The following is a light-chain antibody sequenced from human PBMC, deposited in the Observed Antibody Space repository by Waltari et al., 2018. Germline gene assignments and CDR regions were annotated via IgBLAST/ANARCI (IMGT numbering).Light chain of an antibody. CDR3: CSYAGSYTHVV. V-gene: IGLV2-11*01. Sequence: QSALTQPRSVSGSPGQSVTIPFTGTSSAVGGYDYVSWYQHHPGKAPKPMICAVTKPPSGVPDRFSGSKSCNTASLTISGLQAEDEADYYCCSYAGSYTHVVFGGGTKLTVL. CDR1: SSAVGGYDY. J-gene: IGLJ2*01. CDR2: AVT.